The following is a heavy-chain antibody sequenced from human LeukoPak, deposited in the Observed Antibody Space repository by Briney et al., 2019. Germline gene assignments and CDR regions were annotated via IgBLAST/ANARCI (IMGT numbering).Heavy chain of an antibody. D-gene: IGHD6-6*01. J-gene: IGHJ6*03. CDR2: IYYSGST. CDR1: GGSISSYY. CDR3: ASVPRRYYYYYMDV. Sequence: SETLSLTCTVSGGSISSYYWSWIRQPPGKGLEWIGYIYYSGSTNYNPSFKSRVTISVDTSKNQFSLKLSSVTAADTAVYYCASVPRRYYYYYMDVWGKGTTVTVSS. V-gene: IGHV4-59*12.